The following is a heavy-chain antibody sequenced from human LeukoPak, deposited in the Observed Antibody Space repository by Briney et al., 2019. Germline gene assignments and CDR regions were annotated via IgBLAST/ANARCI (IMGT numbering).Heavy chain of an antibody. Sequence: KSGGSLRLSCAASGFTFSSYSMNWVRQAPGKGLEWVSSITSSGTYTYYADSVKGRFTISRDDAKNSLYLQMDSLRAEDTALYYCARDRGYSIKNLCDYWGQGTLVTVSS. CDR2: ITSSGTYT. J-gene: IGHJ4*02. CDR3: ARDRGYSIKNLCDY. V-gene: IGHV3-21*01. D-gene: IGHD4-11*01. CDR1: GFTFSSYS.